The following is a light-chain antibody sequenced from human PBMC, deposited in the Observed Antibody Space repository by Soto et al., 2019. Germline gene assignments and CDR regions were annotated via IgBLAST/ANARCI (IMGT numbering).Light chain of an antibody. CDR2: GAS. V-gene: IGKV3-15*01. J-gene: IGKJ1*01. CDR3: QQYNNWPWT. Sequence: EIVMTQSPATLSVSPGERATLSCRASQSVRDNLAWYQQKPGQTPRLLIYGASTRAPGIPARFSGSGSGTEFTLTISSLQSEDFALYYCQQYNNWPWTFGPGTKVEIK. CDR1: QSVRDN.